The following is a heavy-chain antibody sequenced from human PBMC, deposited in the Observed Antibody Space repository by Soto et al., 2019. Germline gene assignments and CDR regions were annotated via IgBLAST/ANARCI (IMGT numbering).Heavy chain of an antibody. Sequence: GGSLRLSCAASGFTFSSYSMNWVRQAPGKGLEWVSSISSSSSYIYYADSVKGRFTISRDNAKNSLYLQMNSLRAEDTAVYYCARSLSGYLSYYMDVWGKGTTVTVSS. CDR3: ARSLSGYLSYYMDV. J-gene: IGHJ6*03. CDR1: GFTFSSYS. D-gene: IGHD3-3*01. V-gene: IGHV3-21*01. CDR2: ISSSSSYI.